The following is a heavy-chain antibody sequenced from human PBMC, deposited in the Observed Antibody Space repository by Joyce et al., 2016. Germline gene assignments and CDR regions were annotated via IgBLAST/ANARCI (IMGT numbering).Heavy chain of an antibody. J-gene: IGHJ5*02. CDR3: ARQMHDFGDYEAFDP. CDR2: INPSGGSP. D-gene: IGHD4-17*01. CDR1: GYIFTRFY. V-gene: IGHV1-46*01. Sequence: QVQLVQSGAEMKRPGASVKVSCKPSGYIFTRFYMHWVRQAPGQGLEWMGIINPSGGSPTYAPKFRDRVTMTRDTSTTTVYLEMSSLRPEDTAVYYCARQMHDFGDYEAFDPWGQGTL.